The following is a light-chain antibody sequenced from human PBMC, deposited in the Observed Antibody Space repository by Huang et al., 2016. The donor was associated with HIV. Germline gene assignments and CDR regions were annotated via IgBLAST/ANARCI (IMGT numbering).Light chain of an antibody. V-gene: IGKV4-1*01. CDR3: QQYYNSPQT. J-gene: IGKJ1*01. Sequence: DIVVTQSPDSLAVSLAETASLTCRPRQSGLSSSTNKNCLAWFQQKAGQPPKLLIFWAATREAGVSDRITGSGSGTHFTLTISNVRTEDVAIYYCQQYYNSPQTFGPGTRVEI. CDR2: WAA. CDR1: QSGLSSSTNKNC.